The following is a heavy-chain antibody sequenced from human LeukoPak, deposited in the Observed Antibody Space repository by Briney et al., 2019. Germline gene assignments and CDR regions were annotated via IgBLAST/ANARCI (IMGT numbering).Heavy chain of an antibody. J-gene: IGHJ4*02. CDR1: GFTFSIYG. CDR2: ISYDGSNT. CDR3: AKDLNYYESSGPDY. Sequence: GRSLRLSCAASGFTFSIYGMHWVRQAPGKGLEWVAVISYDGSNTNYADSVKGRFTISRDTSKSTLYLQMNSLRAEDTAVYYCAKDLNYYESSGPDYWGQGTLVTVSS. D-gene: IGHD3-22*01. V-gene: IGHV3-30*18.